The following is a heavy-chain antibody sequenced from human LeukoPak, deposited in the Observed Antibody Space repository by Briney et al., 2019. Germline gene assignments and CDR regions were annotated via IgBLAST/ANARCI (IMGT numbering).Heavy chain of an antibody. CDR2: IRTDGTI. Sequence: PGGSLRLSCEASGFTSFSFPMNWVRQAPGKGLEWVSHIRTDGTITYADSVKGRFTISSDDAKTSVYLQMNRLRVEDTAIYYCARDNIWAFDMWGQGTMVTVSS. J-gene: IGHJ3*02. CDR3: ARDNIWAFDM. CDR1: GFTSFSFP. D-gene: IGHD2/OR15-2a*01. V-gene: IGHV3-69-1*01.